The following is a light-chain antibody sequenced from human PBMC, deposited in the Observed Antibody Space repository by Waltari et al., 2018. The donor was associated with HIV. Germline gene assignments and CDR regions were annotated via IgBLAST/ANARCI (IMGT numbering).Light chain of an antibody. CDR2: WAS. V-gene: IGKV4-1*01. J-gene: IGKJ1*01. Sequence: DIVMTQSPDSLAVSLGERATIKCKSSQSVLYSSNNKSYLAWYQQKPGQSPKLLIYWASTRESGVPDRFSGSGSGTDVSLTISGLQAEDVAAYYCQQYYSSPRTFGQGTKVEIK. CDR3: QQYYSSPRT. CDR1: QSVLYSSNNKSY.